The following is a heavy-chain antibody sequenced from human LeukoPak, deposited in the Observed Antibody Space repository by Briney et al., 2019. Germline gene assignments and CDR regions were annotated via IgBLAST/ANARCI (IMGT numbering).Heavy chain of an antibody. CDR1: GLTFSSYA. CDR2: INGRGDST. CDR3: AKDQGSGHGAYTWGTFDY. Sequence: GGSLRLSCAASGLTFSSYAMSWVRQAPGKGLEWVSGINGRGDSTVYADSVTGRFTISRDNSKNTLYLQMNSLRAEDTAVYCAKDQGSGHGAYTWGTFDYWGLETLVTVFS. J-gene: IGHJ4*01. D-gene: IGHD3-16*01. V-gene: IGHV3-23*01.